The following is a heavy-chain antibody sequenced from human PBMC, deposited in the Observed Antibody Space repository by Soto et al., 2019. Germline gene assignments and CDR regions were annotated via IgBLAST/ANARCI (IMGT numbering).Heavy chain of an antibody. Sequence: QVQLVESGGGVVQPGRSLRLSCAASGFTFSSYGMHWVRQAPGKGLEWVAVIWYDGSNKYYADSVKGRFTISGDNSKNTLYLQMNSLRAEDTAVYYCARVGSSSSSFDYWGQGTLVTVSS. J-gene: IGHJ4*02. CDR3: ARVGSSSSSFDY. CDR2: IWYDGSNK. CDR1: GFTFSSYG. V-gene: IGHV3-33*01. D-gene: IGHD6-6*01.